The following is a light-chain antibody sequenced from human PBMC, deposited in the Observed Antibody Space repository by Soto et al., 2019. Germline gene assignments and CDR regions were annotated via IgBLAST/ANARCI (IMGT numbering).Light chain of an antibody. CDR1: ETITNND. CDR2: GAS. Sequence: EIVLMQSPDILSLSPGERATVSCRASETITNNDLAWYQQKPGQAPRLLLYGASTRPTSIPDRFSGSGSGTDVTLTIDRLEPEDFAVYFCHHYGSSPPYTFGQGTKLDIK. CDR3: HHYGSSPPYT. V-gene: IGKV3-20*01. J-gene: IGKJ2*01.